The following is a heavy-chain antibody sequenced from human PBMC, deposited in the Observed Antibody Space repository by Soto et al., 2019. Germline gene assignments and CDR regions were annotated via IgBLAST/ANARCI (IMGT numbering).Heavy chain of an antibody. Sequence: PGGSLRLSCAASGFTFSSHALSWVRQAPGKGLEWVSAISVSGGSTYYADSVSGRFTVSRDNSKSTLYLQMNSMRAEDTAIYYGAKLITANSHLWGQGTLVTVSS. CDR3: AKLITANSHL. J-gene: IGHJ5*02. V-gene: IGHV3-23*01. CDR1: GFTFSSHA. D-gene: IGHD1-20*01. CDR2: ISVSGGST.